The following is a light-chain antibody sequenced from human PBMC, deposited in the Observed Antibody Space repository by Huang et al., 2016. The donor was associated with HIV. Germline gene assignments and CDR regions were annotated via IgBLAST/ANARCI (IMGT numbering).Light chain of an antibody. Sequence: EIVLTQSPGTLSLSPGERATLSCRASQSVSSNYLAGYQQKPGQAPRLLIYGASSRATGIPDRVSGSGSGTDFTLTITRLEPEDFAVYYCQQYGNYLETFGQGTNLEIK. V-gene: IGKV3-20*01. CDR3: QQYGNYLET. J-gene: IGKJ2*01. CDR1: QSVSSNY. CDR2: GAS.